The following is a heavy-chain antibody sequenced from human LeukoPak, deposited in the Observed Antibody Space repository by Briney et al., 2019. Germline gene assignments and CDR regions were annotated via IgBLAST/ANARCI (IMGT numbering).Heavy chain of an antibody. V-gene: IGHV4-4*02. CDR2: IYHSGNT. D-gene: IGHD1-26*01. CDR1: GDSISSSHW. Sequence: SETLSLTCAVSGDSISSSHWWSWVRHSPGKGLEWIGEIYHSGNTNYNPSLKSRVAISLDKSSNHFSLRLTSVTAADTAMYFCVREEMPGKFDYWGQGILVTVSS. J-gene: IGHJ4*02. CDR3: VREEMPGKFDY.